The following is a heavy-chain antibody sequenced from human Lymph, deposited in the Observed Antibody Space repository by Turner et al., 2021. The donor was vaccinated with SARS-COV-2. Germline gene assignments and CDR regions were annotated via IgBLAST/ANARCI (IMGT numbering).Heavy chain of an antibody. J-gene: IGHJ5*02. CDR3: ARETVNNWVDP. CDR1: GGSMNSNY. CDR2: IYYRGST. Sequence: QVHRRESGPRLVKPLETLSLACTVSGGSMNSNYWSWIRQPPGKRLEWIGYIYYRGSTNYNPSLKSRVTISVDTSKNQFSLKLTSVTAADTAIYYCARETVNNWVDPWGQGILVTVSS. D-gene: IGHD2-21*02. V-gene: IGHV4-59*01.